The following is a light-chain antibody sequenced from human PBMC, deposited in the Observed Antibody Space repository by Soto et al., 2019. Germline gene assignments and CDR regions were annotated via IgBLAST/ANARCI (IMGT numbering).Light chain of an antibody. V-gene: IGKV3-11*01. CDR3: QQRSKWPHT. J-gene: IGKJ4*01. CDR1: QTVRSY. CDR2: DAS. Sequence: ILWTQSPATLSLSPGERATLSSRASQTVRSYLAWYRQNPGQAPRLLIYDASNRATGIPARFNGSGSGTDFTLTIRSPEPGEFGGYFCQQRSKWPHTFGGGTKVEIK.